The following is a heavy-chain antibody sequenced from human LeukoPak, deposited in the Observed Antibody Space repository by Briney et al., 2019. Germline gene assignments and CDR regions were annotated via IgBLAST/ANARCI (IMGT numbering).Heavy chain of an antibody. D-gene: IGHD3-22*01. J-gene: IGHJ1*01. CDR2: ITTNGGRT. Sequence: GGSLRLSCAASGFTFASYGMSWVRRAPGKELEWVSFITTNGGRTSYADSVEGRFTISRDNPRNTLYMQMNSLRDEDTAVYYCAIMHGYYDGTGYWVQWGQGTLVTVSS. V-gene: IGHV3-23*01. CDR1: GFTFASYG. CDR3: AIMHGYYDGTGYWVQ.